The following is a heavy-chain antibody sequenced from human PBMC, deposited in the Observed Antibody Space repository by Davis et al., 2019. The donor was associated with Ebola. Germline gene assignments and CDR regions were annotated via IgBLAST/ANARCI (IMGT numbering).Heavy chain of an antibody. Sequence: ASVKVSCKASGYTFTGYYMHWVRQAPGQGLEWMGIINPSGCSTSYAQKFQGRVTMTRDTSTSTVYMELSSLRSEDTAVYYCARLSNYYYDSSGYPGAFDIWGQGTMVTVSS. V-gene: IGHV1-46*03. J-gene: IGHJ3*02. CDR1: GYTFTGYY. CDR2: INPSGCST. D-gene: IGHD3-22*01. CDR3: ARLSNYYYDSSGYPGAFDI.